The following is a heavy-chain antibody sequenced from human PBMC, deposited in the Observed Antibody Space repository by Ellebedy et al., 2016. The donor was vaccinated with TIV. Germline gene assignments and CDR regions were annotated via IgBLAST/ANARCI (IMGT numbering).Heavy chain of an antibody. D-gene: IGHD3-22*01. CDR1: GRSATRGSYY. CDR2: IYYSGNT. CDR3: ARGYDSSGYYANWCDP. J-gene: IGHJ5*02. V-gene: IGHV4-61*01. Sequence: SETLSLTXTVSGRSATRGSYYCSCLRHPPGKGLEWIGYIYYSGNTNYNPSPKSRVTISVDTSKNQFSLKLSSVTAADTAVYYCARGYDSSGYYANWCDPWGQGTLVTVSS.